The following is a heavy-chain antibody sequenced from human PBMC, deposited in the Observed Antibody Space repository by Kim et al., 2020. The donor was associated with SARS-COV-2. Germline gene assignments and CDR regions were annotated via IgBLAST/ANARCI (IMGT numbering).Heavy chain of an antibody. CDR3: AVDRGYGHDDY. CDR1: GVSITSDDYS. D-gene: IGHD5-12*01. J-gene: IGHJ4*02. CDR2: IYHSGRA. V-gene: IGHV4-30-2*01. Sequence: SETLSLTCAVSGVSITSDDYSWSWIRQPPGKGLEWIGYIYHSGRAFSNSSLKSRVAMSVDTSVDQFSLRLSSVTAAATAVYYCAVDRGYGHDDYWGQGT.